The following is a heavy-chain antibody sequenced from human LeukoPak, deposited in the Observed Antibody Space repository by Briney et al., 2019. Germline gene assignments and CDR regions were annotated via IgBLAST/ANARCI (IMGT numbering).Heavy chain of an antibody. CDR1: GASISSYY. D-gene: IGHD4-23*01. Sequence: SETLSLTCTVSGASISSYYWNWIRQPPGKGLEWIGSIYYSGSTYYNPSLKSRVAISVDTSNNQFSLNLSSVTAADTAVYYCARRPTTVVTLALDAFDIWGRGTMVTVSS. J-gene: IGHJ3*02. CDR3: ARRPTTVVTLALDAFDI. V-gene: IGHV4-59*05. CDR2: IYYSGST.